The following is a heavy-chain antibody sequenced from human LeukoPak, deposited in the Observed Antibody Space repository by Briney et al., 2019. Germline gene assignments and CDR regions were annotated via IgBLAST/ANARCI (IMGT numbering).Heavy chain of an antibody. D-gene: IGHD6-13*01. CDR3: ARDLERSLQQLVPDPGY. V-gene: IGHV3-48*04. CDR1: GFTFSSYS. J-gene: IGHJ4*02. Sequence: GGSLRLSCAASGFTFSSYSMNWVRQAPGKGLEWVSYISSSSSTIYYADSVKGRFTISRDNAKNSLYQRMNSLRAEDTAVYYCARDLERSLQQLVPDPGYWGQGTLVTVSS. CDR2: ISSSSSTI.